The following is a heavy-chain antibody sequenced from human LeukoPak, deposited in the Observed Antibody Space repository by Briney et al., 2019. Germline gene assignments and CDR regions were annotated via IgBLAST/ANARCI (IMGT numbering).Heavy chain of an antibody. CDR3: ARDDADLGSSWYGSAF. D-gene: IGHD6-13*01. V-gene: IGHV3-7*03. J-gene: IGHJ4*02. CDR2: IKQDGSEK. CDR1: EFTFGDYW. Sequence: GGSLRLSCAASEFTFGDYWMSWVRQAPGKGLEWLANIKQDGSEKYYVDSVKGRFTISRDNAKNSLFLQTNSLRAEDTAVYYCARDDADLGSSWYGSAFWGQGTLVTVSS.